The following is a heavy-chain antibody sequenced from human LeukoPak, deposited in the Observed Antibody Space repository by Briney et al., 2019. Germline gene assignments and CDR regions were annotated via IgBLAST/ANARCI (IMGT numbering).Heavy chain of an antibody. D-gene: IGHD3-22*01. Sequence: ASVKVSFKASGYTFTAYYMHWVRQAPGQGLEWMGWINPNSGGTNYAQKFQGRVTMTRDTSISTAYMELSWLRSDGTAVYYCAREDYYDSSGYYKNKEYFQHWGQGTLVTVSS. CDR1: GYTFTAYY. CDR3: AREDYYDSSGYYKNKEYFQH. J-gene: IGHJ1*01. V-gene: IGHV1-2*02. CDR2: INPNSGGT.